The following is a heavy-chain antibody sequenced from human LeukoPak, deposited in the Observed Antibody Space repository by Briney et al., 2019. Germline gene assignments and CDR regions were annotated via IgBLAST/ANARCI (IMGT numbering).Heavy chain of an antibody. CDR1: GFTFNSYW. CDR3: ARDESSSWPYFYYFDY. CDR2: INLDGSEK. J-gene: IGHJ4*02. Sequence: GGSLRLSCAASGFTFNSYWMNWVRQAPGKGLEWVANINLDGSEKYYVDSVKGRFTISRDNAKNSLYLQMNSLRAEDTAVYYCARDESSSWPYFYYFDYWGQGTLVTVSS. D-gene: IGHD6-13*01. V-gene: IGHV3-7*01.